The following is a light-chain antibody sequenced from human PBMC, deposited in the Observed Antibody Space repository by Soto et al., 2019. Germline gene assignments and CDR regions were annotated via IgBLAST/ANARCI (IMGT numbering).Light chain of an antibody. J-gene: IGLJ1*01. V-gene: IGLV3-25*03. CDR2: KDS. Sequence: SYELTQPPSVSVSPGQTARITCSGDALPKQYAYWYQQKPGQAPVLVIYKDSERPSGIPERFSGSSSGTTVTLTISGVQAEDEADHYCQSADSSGTYVFGTGTKLTVL. CDR3: QSADSSGTYV. CDR1: ALPKQY.